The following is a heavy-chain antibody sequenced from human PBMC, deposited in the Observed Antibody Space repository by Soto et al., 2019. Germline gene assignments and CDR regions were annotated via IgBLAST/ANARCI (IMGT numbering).Heavy chain of an antibody. J-gene: IGHJ5*01. CDR2: IYYMGRT. CDR3: ERDAVGSTHFDS. Sequence: QVQLQESGPGLVKPSETLSLTCTVDSISTYYWNWIRQPPGKGLEWIGYIYYMGRTNYNSSLKSPXXMXIAXSQNQLSLKLSSVTAADTAIYYRERDAVGSTHFDSWGQEAEVTVSS. CDR1: DSISTYY. V-gene: IGHV4-59*12. D-gene: IGHD1-26*01.